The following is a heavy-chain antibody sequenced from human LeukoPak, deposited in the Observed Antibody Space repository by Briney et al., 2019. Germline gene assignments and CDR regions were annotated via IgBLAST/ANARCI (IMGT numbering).Heavy chain of an antibody. Sequence: SETLSLTCTVSGGSISSYYWSWIRQPPGKGLEWIGYIYYSGSTNYNPSLKSRVTISVDTSKNQFSLKLSSVTAADTAVYYCASAIAAAGMGGWFDPWGQGTLVTVSS. D-gene: IGHD6-13*01. V-gene: IGHV4-59*08. CDR3: ASAIAAAGMGGWFDP. J-gene: IGHJ5*02. CDR2: IYYSGST. CDR1: GGSISSYY.